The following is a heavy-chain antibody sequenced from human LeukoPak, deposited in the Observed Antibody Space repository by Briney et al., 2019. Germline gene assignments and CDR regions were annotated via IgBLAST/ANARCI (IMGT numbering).Heavy chain of an antibody. J-gene: IGHJ4*02. CDR2: INHSGST. D-gene: IGHD3-3*01. Sequence: PSETLSLTCAVYGGSFIGYYWSWIRQPPGKGLEWIGEINHSGSTNYNPSLKSRVTISVDTSKNQFSLKLSSVTAADTAVYYCASQEPDYDFWSGYRYAYWGQGTLVTVSS. CDR3: ASQEPDYDFWSGYRYAY. V-gene: IGHV4-34*01. CDR1: GGSFIGYY.